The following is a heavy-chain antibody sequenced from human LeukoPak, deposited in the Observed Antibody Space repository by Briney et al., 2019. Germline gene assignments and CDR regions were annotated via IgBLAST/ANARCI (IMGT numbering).Heavy chain of an antibody. CDR1: GFTFRSYA. Sequence: GGSLRLSCSASGFTFRSYAMHWVRQAPGKGLEYVAAIRGDGGSTDYADSAKDRFTISRDNSKNTLYVQMSSLTAEDTALYYCARGLHGLGWDFWGHGTLVTVSS. D-gene: IGHD5-18*01. CDR2: IRGDGGST. V-gene: IGHV3-64*05. CDR3: ARGLHGLGWDF. J-gene: IGHJ4*01.